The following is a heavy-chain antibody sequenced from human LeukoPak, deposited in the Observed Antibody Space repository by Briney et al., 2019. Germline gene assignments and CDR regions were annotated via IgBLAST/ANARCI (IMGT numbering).Heavy chain of an antibody. CDR3: ARPLYYYDSSGYYWGTHYYFDY. Sequence: ASVKVSCKASGYTFTGYYMHWVRQAPGQGLKWMGWINPNSGGTNYAQKFQGRVTMTRDTSISTAYMELSRLRSDDTAVYYCARPLYYYDSSGYYWGTHYYFDYWGQGTLVTVSS. CDR1: GYTFTGYY. V-gene: IGHV1-2*02. D-gene: IGHD3-22*01. CDR2: INPNSGGT. J-gene: IGHJ4*02.